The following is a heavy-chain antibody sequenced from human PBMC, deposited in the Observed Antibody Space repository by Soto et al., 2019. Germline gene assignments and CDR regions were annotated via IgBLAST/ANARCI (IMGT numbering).Heavy chain of an antibody. CDR1: GYTFSSYS. J-gene: IGHJ4*02. CDR3: ARDNGYSDY. V-gene: IGHV1-18*01. D-gene: IGHD5-12*01. Sequence: ASVKVSCKASGYTFSSYSFIWVRQAPGQGLEWVGWISTYSGNTNYAQNLQGRVTMTTDTSANTAYMELRSLRSDDTAVYYCARDNGYSDYWGQGTLVTVSS. CDR2: ISTYSGNT.